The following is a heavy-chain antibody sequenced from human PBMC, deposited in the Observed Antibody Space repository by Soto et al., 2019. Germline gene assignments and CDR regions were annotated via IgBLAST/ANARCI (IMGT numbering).Heavy chain of an antibody. CDR1: GYSISSGYY. V-gene: IGHV4-38-2*01. Sequence: PSETLSLTCAVSGYSISSGYYWGWIRQPPGKGLEWIGSIYHSGSTYYNPSLKSRVTISVDTSKNQFSLKLSSVTAADTAVYYCAGVFELRGYYYGSGSLNWFDPWGQGTLVTVSS. J-gene: IGHJ5*02. CDR3: AGVFELRGYYYGSGSLNWFDP. CDR2: IYHSGST. D-gene: IGHD3-10*01.